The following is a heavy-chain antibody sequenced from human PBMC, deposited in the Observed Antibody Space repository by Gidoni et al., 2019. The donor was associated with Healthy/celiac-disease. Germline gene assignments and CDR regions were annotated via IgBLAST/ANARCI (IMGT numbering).Heavy chain of an antibody. V-gene: IGHV3-21*01. CDR2: ISSSSSYI. Sequence: EVQLVESGGGLVKPGGSLRRACAASGFTFSSYSMNWVRQAQGKGLEWVSSISSSSSYIYYADSVKGRFTISRDNAKNSLYLQMNSLSAEDTAVYYCASLTDVPYYYYGMDVWGQGTTVTVSS. CDR1: GFTFSSYS. CDR3: ASLTDVPYYYYGMDV. J-gene: IGHJ6*02.